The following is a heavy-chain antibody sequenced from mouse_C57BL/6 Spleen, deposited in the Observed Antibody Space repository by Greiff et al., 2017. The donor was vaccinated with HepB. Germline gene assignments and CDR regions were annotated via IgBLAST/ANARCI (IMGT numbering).Heavy chain of an antibody. J-gene: IGHJ2*01. CDR1: GYTFTDYE. CDR2: IDPETGGT. CDR3: TRRRTTVVADY. V-gene: IGHV1-15*01. D-gene: IGHD1-1*01. Sequence: VKLQQSGAELVRPGASVTLSCKASGYTFTDYEMHWVKQTPVHGLEWIGAIDPETGGTAYNQKFKGKAILTADKSSSTAYMELRSLTSEDSAVYYCTRRRTTVVADYWGQGTTLTVSS.